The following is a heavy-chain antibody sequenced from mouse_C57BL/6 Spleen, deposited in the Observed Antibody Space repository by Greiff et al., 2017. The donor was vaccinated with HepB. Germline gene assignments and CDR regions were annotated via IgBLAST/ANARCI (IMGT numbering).Heavy chain of an antibody. CDR3: ARQGLQAFDY. Sequence: EVQRVESGGDLVKPGGSLKLSCAASGFTFSSYGMSWVRQTPDKRLEWVATISSGGSYTYYPDSVKGRFTISRDNAKNTLYLQMSSLKSEDTAMYYCARQGLQAFDYWGQGTTLTVSS. J-gene: IGHJ2*01. CDR2: ISSGGSYT. D-gene: IGHD2-13*01. CDR1: GFTFSSYG. V-gene: IGHV5-6*01.